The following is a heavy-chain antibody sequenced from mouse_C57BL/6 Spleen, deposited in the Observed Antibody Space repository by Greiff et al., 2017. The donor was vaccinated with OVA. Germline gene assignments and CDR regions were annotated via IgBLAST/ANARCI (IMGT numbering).Heavy chain of an antibody. CDR3: ARLYYDYGYAMDY. CDR2: IHPNSGST. J-gene: IGHJ4*01. Sequence: QVQLQQSGAELVKPGASVKLSCKASGYTFTSYWMHWVKQRPGQGLEWIGMIHPNSGSTNYNEKFKSKATLTVDKSSSTAYMQLSSLTSEDSAVYYCARLYYDYGYAMDYWGQGTSVTVSS. D-gene: IGHD2-4*01. CDR1: GYTFTSYW. V-gene: IGHV1-64*01.